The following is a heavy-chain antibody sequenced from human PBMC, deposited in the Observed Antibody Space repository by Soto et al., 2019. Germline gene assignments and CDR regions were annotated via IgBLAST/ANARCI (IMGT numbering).Heavy chain of an antibody. Sequence: ASVKVSCKASGYTLTSYYMHWVRQAPGQGLEWMGIINPSGGSTSYAQKFQGRVTMTRDTSTSTVYMELSSLRSEDTAVYYCARDGGIQLWISDFWGQGTLVTVSS. CDR3: ARDGGIQLWISDF. D-gene: IGHD5-18*01. CDR1: GYTLTSYY. J-gene: IGHJ4*02. CDR2: INPSGGST. V-gene: IGHV1-46*01.